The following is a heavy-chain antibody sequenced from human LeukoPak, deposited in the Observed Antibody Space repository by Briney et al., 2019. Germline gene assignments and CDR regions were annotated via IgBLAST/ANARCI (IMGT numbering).Heavy chain of an antibody. V-gene: IGHV5-51*01. CDR2: IYPGDSDT. Sequence: GESLKISCKGSGYSFTSYWIGWVRQMPGKGLEWMGIIYPGDSDTRYSPSFQGQVTISADKSIGTAYLQWSSLKASDTAMYYCARLTGYSGTTGTTGAWVRKSYFDYWGQGTLVTVSS. J-gene: IGHJ4*02. CDR1: GYSFTSYW. D-gene: IGHD1-1*01. CDR3: ARLTGYSGTTGTTGAWVRKSYFDY.